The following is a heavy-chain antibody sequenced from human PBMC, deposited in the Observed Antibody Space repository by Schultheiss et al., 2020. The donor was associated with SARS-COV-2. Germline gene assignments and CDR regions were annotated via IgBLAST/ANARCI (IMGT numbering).Heavy chain of an antibody. CDR2: IYYSGTT. J-gene: IGHJ6*02. CDR1: GGSISSYY. CDR3: ARLHYHYGMDV. Sequence: SQTLSLTCTVSGGSISSYYWSWIRQHPGKGLEWIGYIYYSGTTYYNPSLKSRVTISVDTSKNQFSLMLSSLTAADTAVYYCARLHYHYGMDVWGQGTTVTVSS. V-gene: IGHV4-59*08.